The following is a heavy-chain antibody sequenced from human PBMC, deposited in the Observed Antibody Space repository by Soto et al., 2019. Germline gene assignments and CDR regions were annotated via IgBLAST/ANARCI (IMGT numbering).Heavy chain of an antibody. Sequence: SQTLSLTCAISGDSVSSNSAAWNWIRQSPSRGLEWLGRTYYRSKWYNDYAVSVKSRITINPDTSKNQFSLQLNSVTPEDTAVYYCARAGIIGTSTLEGMDVWGQGTTVTVSS. V-gene: IGHV6-1*01. CDR2: TYYRSKWYN. CDR3: ARAGIIGTSTLEGMDV. CDR1: GDSVSSNSAA. J-gene: IGHJ6*02. D-gene: IGHD1-20*01.